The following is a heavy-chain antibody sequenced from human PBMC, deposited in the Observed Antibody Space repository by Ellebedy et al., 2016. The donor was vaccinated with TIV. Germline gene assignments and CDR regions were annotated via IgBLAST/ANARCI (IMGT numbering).Heavy chain of an antibody. V-gene: IGHV3-9*01. Sequence: SLKISCAASGFTFDDYAMHWVRQAPGKGLEWVSSITWNSGSRGYADSVQGRVTISRDNGKNSLYLQMNSLRAEDTALYFCAKEISKFDCRGGRCYSRGYFDYWGQGTLVTVSS. CDR3: AKEISKFDCRGGRCYSRGYFDY. J-gene: IGHJ4*02. D-gene: IGHD2-15*01. CDR1: GFTFDDYA. CDR2: ITWNSGSR.